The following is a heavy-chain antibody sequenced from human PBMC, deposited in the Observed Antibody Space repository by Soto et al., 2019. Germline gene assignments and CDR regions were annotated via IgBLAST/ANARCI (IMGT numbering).Heavy chain of an antibody. CDR1: GFTFSSYG. J-gene: IGHJ6*02. Sequence: QVQLVESGGGVVQPGRSLRLSCAASGFTFSSYGMHWVRQAPGKGLEWVAVIWYDGSNKYYADSVKGRFTISRDNSKNTLYLQMNGLRAEDTAVYYCARRYDFWSGYYTPSGMDVWGQGTTVTVSS. V-gene: IGHV3-33*01. CDR3: ARRYDFWSGYYTPSGMDV. D-gene: IGHD3-3*01. CDR2: IWYDGSNK.